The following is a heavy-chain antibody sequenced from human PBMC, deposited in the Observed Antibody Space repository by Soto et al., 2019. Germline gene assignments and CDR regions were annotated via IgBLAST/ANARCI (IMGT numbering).Heavy chain of an antibody. CDR2: ISSSGSTI. D-gene: IGHD1-26*01. CDR1: GFTFSSYE. V-gene: IGHV3-48*03. Sequence: EVQLVESGGGLVQPGGSLRLSCAASGFTFSSYEMNWVRQAPGKGLEWVSSISSSGSTIYYVDSVKGRFTISRDNAKNSLYLRMNSLRAEDTDVYYCARDGRLVGGYYFDYWGQGTLVTVSS. CDR3: ARDGRLVGGYYFDY. J-gene: IGHJ4*02.